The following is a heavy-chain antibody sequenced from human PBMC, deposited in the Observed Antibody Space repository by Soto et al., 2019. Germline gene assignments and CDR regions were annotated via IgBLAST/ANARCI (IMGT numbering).Heavy chain of an antibody. CDR2: IGTSGNNI. Sequence: EVQLVESGGGLVQPGRSLRLSCAASGFSFTSYEFNWVRQAPGKGLEWISYIGTSGNNIYYAPSVRGRFTVSRDNAKNALYLQMDSLRAEDTAIYYCAREELNCGGDCFAFWGQGALVTVS. D-gene: IGHD2-21*01. CDR3: AREELNCGGDCFAF. CDR1: GFSFTSYE. V-gene: IGHV3-48*03. J-gene: IGHJ4*02.